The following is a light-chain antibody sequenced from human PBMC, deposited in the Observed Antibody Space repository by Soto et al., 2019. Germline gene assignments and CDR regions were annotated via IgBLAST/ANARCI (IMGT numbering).Light chain of an antibody. CDR3: QSYDSSLSGSV. CDR2: ANN. V-gene: IGLV1-40*01. Sequence: QSVLTQPPSVSGAPGQRVTISCTGSSFNIGAGYDVHWYQQLPGTAPKLLIYANNNRPSGVPDRFSGSKSGPSASLAITGLQAEDEADYYCQSYDSSLSGSVFGGGTKLTVL. J-gene: IGLJ3*02. CDR1: SFNIGAGYD.